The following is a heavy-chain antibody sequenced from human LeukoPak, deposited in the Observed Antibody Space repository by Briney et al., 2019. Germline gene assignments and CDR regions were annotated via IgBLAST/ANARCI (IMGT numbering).Heavy chain of an antibody. J-gene: IGHJ3*02. Sequence: GGSLRLSCVASGFIFCSYSMNWVRQAPGNGLEWVSSISSSSSYIYYADSVKGRFTISRDNAKNSLYMQMNSLRAEDTAVYYCATGDYGAFDIWGQGTMVTVSS. V-gene: IGHV3-21*01. CDR3: ATGDYGAFDI. CDR1: GFIFCSYS. CDR2: ISSSSSYI. D-gene: IGHD4-17*01.